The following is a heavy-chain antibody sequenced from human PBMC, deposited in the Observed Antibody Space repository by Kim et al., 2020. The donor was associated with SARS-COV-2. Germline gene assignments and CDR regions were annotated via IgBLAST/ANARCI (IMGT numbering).Heavy chain of an antibody. J-gene: IGHJ3*02. D-gene: IGHD3-16*02. CDR1: GGTFSSYA. CDR2: IIPIFGTA. V-gene: IGHV1-69*13. CDR3: ARDRGELSELHWRAFDI. Sequence: SVKVPCKASGGTFSSYAISWVRQAPGQGLEWMGGIIPIFGTANYAQKFQGRVTITADESTSTAYMELSSLRSEDTAVYYCARDRGELSELHWRAFDIWGQGTMVTVSS.